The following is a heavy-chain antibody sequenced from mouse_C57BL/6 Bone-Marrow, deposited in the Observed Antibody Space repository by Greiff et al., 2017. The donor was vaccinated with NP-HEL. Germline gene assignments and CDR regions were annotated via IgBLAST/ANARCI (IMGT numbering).Heavy chain of an antibody. V-gene: IGHV1-26*01. CDR1: GYTFTDYY. CDR2: INPNNGGT. CDR3: ARRDDYDVPYWYFDV. J-gene: IGHJ1*03. D-gene: IGHD2-4*01. Sequence: VQLQQSGPELVKPGASVKISCKASGYTFTDYYMNWVKQSHGKSLEWIGDINPNNGGTSYNQKFKGKATLTVDKSSSTAYMELRSLTSEDSAVYYCARRDDYDVPYWYFDVWGTGTTVTVSS.